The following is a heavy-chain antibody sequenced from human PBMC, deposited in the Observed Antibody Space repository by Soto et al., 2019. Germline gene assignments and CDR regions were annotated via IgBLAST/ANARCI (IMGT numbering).Heavy chain of an antibody. CDR2: INHSGST. Sequence: PSETLSLTCAVYGGSFSGYYWSWIRQPPGKGLEWIGEINHSGSTNYNPSLKSRVTISVDTSKNQFPLKLSSVTAADTAVYYCARGWVNWFDPWGQGTLVTVSS. CDR1: GGSFSGYY. J-gene: IGHJ5*02. CDR3: ARGWVNWFDP. V-gene: IGHV4-34*01. D-gene: IGHD7-27*01.